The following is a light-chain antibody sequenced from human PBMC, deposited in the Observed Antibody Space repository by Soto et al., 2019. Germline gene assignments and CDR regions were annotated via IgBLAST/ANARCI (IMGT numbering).Light chain of an antibody. Sequence: QSVLTQPASVSGSPGQSLTISCTGTSSDVGGYDYVSWYQHHPGKAPKLLIYDVSNRPSGVSNRFSGSKSGNTASLTISGLQAEDEGDYYCCSYTSSTTWVFGGGTKLTVL. CDR2: DVS. CDR1: SSDVGGYDY. V-gene: IGLV2-14*03. CDR3: CSYTSSTTWV. J-gene: IGLJ3*02.